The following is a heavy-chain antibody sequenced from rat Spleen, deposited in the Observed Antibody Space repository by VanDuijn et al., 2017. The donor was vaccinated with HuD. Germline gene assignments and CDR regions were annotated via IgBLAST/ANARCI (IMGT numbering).Heavy chain of an antibody. D-gene: IGHD2-7*01. CDR1: GFTFNNSW. CDR3: VREGYLRDWYFDF. J-gene: IGHJ1*01. Sequence: EVRLVETGVGVVRPGRSLKLSCVASGFTFNNSWMNWIRQAPGKGLEWVASITNTGGNTYYPDSVKGRFTISRDNTKSTLYLQIDSLRSEDKATYYCVREGYLRDWYFDFWCPGTMVTVSS. V-gene: IGHV5-31*01. CDR2: ITNTGGNT.